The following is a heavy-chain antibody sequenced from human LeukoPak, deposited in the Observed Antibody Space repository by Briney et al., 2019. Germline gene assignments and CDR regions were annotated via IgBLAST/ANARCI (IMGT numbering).Heavy chain of an antibody. Sequence: GGSLRLSCAASAFTFSDYYMHWIRQAPGKGLEWVSYISSSSSYTNYADSVKGRFTISRDNAKNSLYLQMNSLRADDTAVYYCVRGRAPGVAAPFHFGGQGTLVTVSS. J-gene: IGHJ4*02. CDR1: AFTFSDYY. D-gene: IGHD3-10*01. V-gene: IGHV3-11*05. CDR3: VRGRAPGVAAPFHF. CDR2: ISSSSSYT.